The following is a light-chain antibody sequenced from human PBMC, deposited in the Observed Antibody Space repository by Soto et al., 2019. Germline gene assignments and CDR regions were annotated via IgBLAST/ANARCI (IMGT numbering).Light chain of an antibody. Sequence: EIVLTQSPGTLSVSPGERATLSCRASQSVSSSYLAWYQQKPGQAPRLLIYGASSRATGIPDRFSGSGSGTDFTLTISRLEPEDFAVYYCQQYGSLLTFGGGTKVDIK. CDR3: QQYGSLLT. J-gene: IGKJ4*01. V-gene: IGKV3-20*01. CDR2: GAS. CDR1: QSVSSSY.